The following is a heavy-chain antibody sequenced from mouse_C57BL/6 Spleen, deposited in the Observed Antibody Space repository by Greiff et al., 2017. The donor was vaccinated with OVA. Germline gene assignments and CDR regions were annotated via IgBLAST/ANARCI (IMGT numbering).Heavy chain of an antibody. D-gene: IGHD1-1*01. CDR2: ISGGGGNT. CDR3: ARHDYGSFYYYAMDY. V-gene: IGHV5-9*01. CDR1: GFTFSSYT. Sequence: EVQLVESGGGLVKPGGSLKLSCAASGFTFSSYTMSWVRQTPEKRLEWVATISGGGGNTYYPDSVKGRFTISRDNAKNTLYLQMSSLRSEDTALYYCARHDYGSFYYYAMDYWGQGTSVTVSS. J-gene: IGHJ4*01.